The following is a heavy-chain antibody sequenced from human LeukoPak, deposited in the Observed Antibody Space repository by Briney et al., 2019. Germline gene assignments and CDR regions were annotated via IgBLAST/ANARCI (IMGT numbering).Heavy chain of an antibody. CDR2: ISYDGSNK. D-gene: IGHD2-15*01. Sequence: GGSLRLSCAASGFTFSSYGMHWVRQAPGKGLEWVAVISYDGSNKYYADSVKGRFTISRDNSKNTLYLQMNSLRAEDTAVYYCAKISLLSVVVAATSGDAFDIWGQGTMVTVSS. CDR1: GFTFSSYG. V-gene: IGHV3-30*18. CDR3: AKISLLSVVVAATSGDAFDI. J-gene: IGHJ3*02.